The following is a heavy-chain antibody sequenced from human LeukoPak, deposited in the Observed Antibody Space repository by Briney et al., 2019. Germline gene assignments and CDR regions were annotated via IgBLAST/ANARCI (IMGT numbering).Heavy chain of an antibody. CDR2: TYYRSKWFY. CDR3: ARDFDY. V-gene: IGHV6-1*01. Sequence: SLTLSLTCAISGDSVSSNTASWNWIRQSPSRGLEWLGRTYYRSKWFYDYAVSVKSRITINPDTSKNQFSLQLSSVTPQDTAMYYCARDFDYWGQGTLVTVSS. CDR1: GDSVSSNTAS. J-gene: IGHJ4*02.